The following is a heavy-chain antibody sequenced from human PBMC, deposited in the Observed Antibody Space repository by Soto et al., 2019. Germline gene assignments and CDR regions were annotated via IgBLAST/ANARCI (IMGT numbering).Heavy chain of an antibody. Sequence: PSETLSLTCTVSGGSISSSSYYWGWLRQPPGKGLEWIGSIHYSGSTSYNPSLNSRVTISVVTSKNQFSLKLSSVTAAYTVVYYCARSSVLWFGELLSNWFDPWGQG. V-gene: IGHV4-39*01. CDR3: ARSSVLWFGELLSNWFDP. J-gene: IGHJ5*02. D-gene: IGHD3-10*01. CDR1: GGSISSSSYY. CDR2: IHYSGST.